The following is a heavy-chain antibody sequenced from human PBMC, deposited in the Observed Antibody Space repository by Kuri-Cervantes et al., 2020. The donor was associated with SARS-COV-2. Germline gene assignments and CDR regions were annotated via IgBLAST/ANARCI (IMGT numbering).Heavy chain of an antibody. CDR2: ISGSDDVT. V-gene: IGHV3-23*01. CDR1: GFTFSNYA. CDR3: AKRDAYSQGSYFDY. Sequence: GGSLRLSCAASGFTFSNYAMTWVRQAPGKGLEWVSTISGSDDVTHLADSVKGRFTVSRDNSRNTLYLAMGSLRVEDTAVYYCAKRDAYSQGSYFDYWGHGTLVTVSS. J-gene: IGHJ4*01. D-gene: IGHD5-24*01.